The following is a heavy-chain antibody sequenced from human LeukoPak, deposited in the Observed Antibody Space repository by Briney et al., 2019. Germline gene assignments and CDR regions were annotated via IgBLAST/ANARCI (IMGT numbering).Heavy chain of an antibody. D-gene: IGHD3-22*01. V-gene: IGHV1-69*02. CDR1: GGTFSSYT. CDR2: IIPIIGIA. J-gene: IGHJ3*02. CDR3: ATAPPYYYDSSGYSRRTFVI. Sequence: GASVKVSCKASGGTFSSYTISWVRHAPGQGREWMGRIIPIIGIANYAQKFQGRVTITADKSTSTAYIELSSLRSEDTAVYYCATAPPYYYDSSGYSRRTFVIWGQGTIVTVSS.